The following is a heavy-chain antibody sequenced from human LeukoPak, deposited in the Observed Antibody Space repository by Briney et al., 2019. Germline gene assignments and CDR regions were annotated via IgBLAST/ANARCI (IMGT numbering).Heavy chain of an antibody. D-gene: IGHD1-26*01. CDR2: INGGGTTT. CDR3: AKGALLPAGHTRYFFDY. V-gene: IGHV3-23*01. J-gene: IGHJ4*02. CDR1: GFPFSTYA. Sequence: GGSLRLSRAASGFPFSTYAMSWVRQAPGKGLEWVSAINGGGTTTYYADSVKGRFTISRDTSKSILYLQMNSLRAEDTAVYYCAKGALLPAGHTRYFFDYWGQGTLATVSS.